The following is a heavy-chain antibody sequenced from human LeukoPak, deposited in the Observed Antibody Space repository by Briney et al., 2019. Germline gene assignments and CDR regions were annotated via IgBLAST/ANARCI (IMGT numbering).Heavy chain of an antibody. CDR3: ARDPGYCSSTSCYKFFDY. Sequence: PGGSLRLSCAASGFTFSNYWMTWVRQAPGRGLEWVANIRQDGSEKYYVDSVKGRFTISRDNAKNSLYLQMNSLRAEDTAVYYCARDPGYCSSTSCYKFFDYWGQGTLVTVSS. J-gene: IGHJ4*02. D-gene: IGHD2-2*02. V-gene: IGHV3-7*01. CDR2: IRQDGSEK. CDR1: GFTFSNYW.